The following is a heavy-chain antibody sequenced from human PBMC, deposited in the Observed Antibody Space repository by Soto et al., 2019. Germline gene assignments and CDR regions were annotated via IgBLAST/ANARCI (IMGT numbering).Heavy chain of an antibody. V-gene: IGHV4-34*01. CDR2: INHSGST. CDR1: GGSFSGYY. D-gene: IGHD3-22*01. J-gene: IGHJ4*02. CDR3: ARGPYDSSGYYYGSPYYFDY. Sequence: KTSETLSLTCAVYGGSFSGYYWSWIRQPPGKGLEWIGEINHSGSTNYNPSLKSRVTISVDTSKNQFSLKLSSVTAADTAVYYCARGPYDSSGYYYGSPYYFDYWGQGTLVTVSS.